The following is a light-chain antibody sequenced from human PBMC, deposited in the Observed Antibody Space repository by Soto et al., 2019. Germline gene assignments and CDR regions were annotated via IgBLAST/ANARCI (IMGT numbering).Light chain of an antibody. CDR3: HHYNNWPSWK. CDR2: GAS. V-gene: IGKV3-15*01. CDR1: QSVSSN. J-gene: IGKJ1*01. Sequence: EIVMTQSPATLSVSPGETATLSCRASQSVSSNLAWYQQKPGQAPRLIIDGASTRATGIPARFSGSGYGTEFTLTFSSLQSEDFAVYYCHHYNNWPSWKFSHGTQVEIE.